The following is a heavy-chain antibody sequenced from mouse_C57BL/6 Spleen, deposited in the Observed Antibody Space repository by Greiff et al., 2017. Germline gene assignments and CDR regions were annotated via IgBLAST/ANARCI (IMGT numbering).Heavy chain of an antibody. CDR3: AREYGSRYFDV. CDR1: GFTFSDYG. D-gene: IGHD1-1*01. Sequence: EVNVVESGGGLVKPGGSLKLSCAASGFTFSDYGMHWVRQAPEKGLEWVAYISSGSSTIYYADTVKGRFTISRDNAKNTLFLQMTSLRSEDTAMYYCAREYGSRYFDVWGTGTTVTVSS. V-gene: IGHV5-17*01. J-gene: IGHJ1*03. CDR2: ISSGSSTI.